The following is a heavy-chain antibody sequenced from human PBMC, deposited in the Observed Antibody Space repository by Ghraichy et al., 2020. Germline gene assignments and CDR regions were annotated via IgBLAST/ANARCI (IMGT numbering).Heavy chain of an antibody. V-gene: IGHV1-18*01. D-gene: IGHD3-3*01. CDR1: GYTFTSYG. J-gene: IGHJ5*02. CDR2: ISAYNGNT. Sequence: ASVKVSCKASGYTFTSYGISWVRQAPGQGLEWMGWISAYNGNTNYAQKLQGRVTMTTDTSTSTAYMELRSLRSDDTAVYYCARVTVLEWWRGWFDPWGQGTLVTVSS. CDR3: ARVTVLEWWRGWFDP.